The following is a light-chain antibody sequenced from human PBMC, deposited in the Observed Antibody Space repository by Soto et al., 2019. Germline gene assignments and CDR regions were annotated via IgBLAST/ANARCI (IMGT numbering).Light chain of an antibody. CDR2: ETS. CDR3: QQRSSWPRT. J-gene: IGKJ1*01. CDR1: QSVGSY. V-gene: IGKV3-11*01. Sequence: EIVLTQSPATLSLSPGEKATLSCRASQSVGSYLTWYQQKPGQAPRLLIYETSKSATGIPARFSGSGSGTDFTLTISSLEPEDFAVYYCQQRSSWPRTFGQGTKVDIK.